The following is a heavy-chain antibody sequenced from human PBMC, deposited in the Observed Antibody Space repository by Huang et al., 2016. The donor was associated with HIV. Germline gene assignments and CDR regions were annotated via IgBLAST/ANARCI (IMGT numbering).Heavy chain of an antibody. D-gene: IGHD6-19*01. Sequence: QVRLQESGPGLVKPSETLSLSCTVSGDSVSSPYWGWIRQPPGKGLEWIGTVYDSGNNKYNSSLKSRITISGDTSKNGFSLNITSVSAEDTARYLCVRDQGRLAVGGIDNWFDPWGQGALVTVSS. J-gene: IGHJ5*02. CDR2: VYDSGNN. V-gene: IGHV4-59*02. CDR3: VRDQGRLAVGGIDNWFDP. CDR1: GDSVSSPY.